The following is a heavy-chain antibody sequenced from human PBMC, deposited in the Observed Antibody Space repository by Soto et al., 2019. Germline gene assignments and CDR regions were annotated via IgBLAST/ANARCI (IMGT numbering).Heavy chain of an antibody. D-gene: IGHD1-26*01. CDR1: GYTFTGHY. J-gene: IGHJ4*02. Sequence: RASVKVSCKTSGYTFTGHYIHWVRQAPRQGPEWMGEIGPESGATRSSEKFRGRVTMTMDTSITTVYMELRNLSPDDTAVYYCGRGRSGQIVIFYWGQGTPVTVSS. CDR2: IGPESGAT. CDR3: GRGRSGQIVIFY. V-gene: IGHV1-2*02.